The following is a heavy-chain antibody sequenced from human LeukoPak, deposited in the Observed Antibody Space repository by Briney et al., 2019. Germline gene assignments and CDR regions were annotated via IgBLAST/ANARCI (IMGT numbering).Heavy chain of an antibody. D-gene: IGHD3-3*01. Sequence: GGSLRLSCTASGFSFSGHWMHWARQLPGKGLVWVSRISPTGSTTSYADSVKGRFTVSRDNAKNTLYLQVNNLRAEDTAVYYCAKIPRPNYDFWSGYYTAEYYFDYWGQGTLVTVSS. J-gene: IGHJ4*02. V-gene: IGHV3-74*01. CDR1: GFSFSGHW. CDR3: AKIPRPNYDFWSGYYTAEYYFDY. CDR2: ISPTGSTT.